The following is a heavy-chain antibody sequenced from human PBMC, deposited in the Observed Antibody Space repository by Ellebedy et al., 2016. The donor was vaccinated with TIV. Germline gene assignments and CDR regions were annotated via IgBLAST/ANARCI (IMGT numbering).Heavy chain of an antibody. CDR3: ARASAGLDY. CDR2: IGTAGDT. CDR1: GFTFSSHD. J-gene: IGHJ4*02. Sequence: PGESLKISCAASGFTFSSHDLHWVRQATGKGLEWVSAIGTAGDTSYSGSVKGRFTISRENGKNSVYLQMNSLRAEDTAVYYCARASAGLDYWGQGTLVTVSS. D-gene: IGHD6-13*01. V-gene: IGHV3-13*01.